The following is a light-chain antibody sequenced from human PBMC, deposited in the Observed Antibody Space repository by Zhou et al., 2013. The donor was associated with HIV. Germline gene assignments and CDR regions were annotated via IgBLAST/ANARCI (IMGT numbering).Light chain of an antibody. CDR3: QQTYSIPPYT. Sequence: DIQLTQSPSFLSASVGDRVSITCRASQGIFNFLAWYQQKPGKAPKLLIYSASTLQSGVPSRFGGSGSGTEFTLTISSLQPEDFATYYCQQTYSIPPYTFGQGTKLEIK. V-gene: IGKV1-9*01. CDR1: QGIFNF. CDR2: SAS. J-gene: IGKJ2*01.